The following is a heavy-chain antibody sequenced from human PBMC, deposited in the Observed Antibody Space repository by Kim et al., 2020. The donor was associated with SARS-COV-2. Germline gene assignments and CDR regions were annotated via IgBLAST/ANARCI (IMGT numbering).Heavy chain of an antibody. Sequence: SETLSLTCTVSGGSISSYYWSWIRQPPGKGLEWIGYIYYSGSTNYNPSLKSRVTISVDTSKNQFSLKLSSVTAADTAVYYCARGSLSFLPFWSGYFHYWGQGTLVTVSS. CDR1: GGSISSYY. CDR3: ARGSLSFLPFWSGYFHY. V-gene: IGHV4-59*08. D-gene: IGHD3-3*01. J-gene: IGHJ4*02. CDR2: IYYSGST.